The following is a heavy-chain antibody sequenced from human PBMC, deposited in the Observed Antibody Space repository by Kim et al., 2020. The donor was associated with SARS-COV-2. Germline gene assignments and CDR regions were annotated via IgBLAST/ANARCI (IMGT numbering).Heavy chain of an antibody. CDR2: ISGSGDSS. D-gene: IGHD1-26*01. CDR3: AKLYSGGFSGSIDF. CDR1: GFVFSSYS. J-gene: IGHJ4*02. Sequence: GGSLRLSCAASGFVFSSYSMSWVRQAPGKGLEWVSVISGSGDSSYSADAVTGRFTISIDSAKSTLYLQMNILGAEDAAPDYCAKLYSGGFSGSIDFWCQG. V-gene: IGHV3-23*01.